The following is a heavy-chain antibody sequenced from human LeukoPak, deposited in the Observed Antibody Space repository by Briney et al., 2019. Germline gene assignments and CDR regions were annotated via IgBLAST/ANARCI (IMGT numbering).Heavy chain of an antibody. CDR1: GFTFSSYS. D-gene: IGHD7-27*01. Sequence: GGSLRLSCAASGFTFSSYSMNWVRQAPGKGLEWVAVISYDGSNKYYADSVKGRFTISRDNSKNTLYLQMNSLRAEDTAVYYCAKLGSPDAFDIWGQGTMVTVSS. CDR2: ISYDGSNK. J-gene: IGHJ3*02. CDR3: AKLGSPDAFDI. V-gene: IGHV3-30*18.